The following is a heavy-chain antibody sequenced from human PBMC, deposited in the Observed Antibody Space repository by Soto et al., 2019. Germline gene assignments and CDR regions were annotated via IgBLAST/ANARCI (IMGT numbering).Heavy chain of an antibody. J-gene: IGHJ4*02. CDR1: GFTFSSYG. CDR3: AKDREYYYDREADYFDY. Sequence: QVQLVESGGGVVQPGRSLRLSCAASGFTFSSYGMHWVRQAPGKGLEWVAVISYDGSNKYYADSVKGRFTISRDNSKNTLYLQMNSLRAEDTAVYYCAKDREYYYDREADYFDYWGQGTLATVSS. V-gene: IGHV3-30*18. D-gene: IGHD3-22*01. CDR2: ISYDGSNK.